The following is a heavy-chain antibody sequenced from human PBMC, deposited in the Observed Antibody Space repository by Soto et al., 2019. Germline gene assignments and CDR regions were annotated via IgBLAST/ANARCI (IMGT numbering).Heavy chain of an antibody. CDR2: ISYDGSNQ. J-gene: IGHJ4*02. CDR3: ARSPITKTSFIEH. CDR1: EFTFSSYP. V-gene: IGHV3-30-3*01. D-gene: IGHD1-20*01. Sequence: QVQVVESGGGVVQPGGSLRLSCEASEFTFSSYPMHWVRQAPGKGLEWVTLISYDGSNQYYADSVKGRFTISRDNSKDTLYLQMHSLTSDNTAVYFCARSPITKTSFIEHWGQGTLVTVSS.